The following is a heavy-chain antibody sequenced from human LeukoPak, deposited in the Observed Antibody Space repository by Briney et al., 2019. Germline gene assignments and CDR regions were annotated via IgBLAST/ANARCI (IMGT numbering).Heavy chain of an antibody. CDR1: GFIFSSYA. Sequence: PGGSLRLSCAASGFIFSSYAMSWVRQAPGKGLEWVSAISGSGGSTYYADSVKGRFTISRDNSKNTLYLQVNSLRAEDTAVYYCSKGETVTTTSFDYWGQGTLVTASS. CDR3: SKGETVTTTSFDY. D-gene: IGHD4-17*01. J-gene: IGHJ4*02. CDR2: ISGSGGST. V-gene: IGHV3-23*01.